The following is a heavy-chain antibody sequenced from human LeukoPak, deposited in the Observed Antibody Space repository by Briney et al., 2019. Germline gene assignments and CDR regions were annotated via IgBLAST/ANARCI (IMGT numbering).Heavy chain of an antibody. CDR2: ISWNSGSI. J-gene: IGHJ3*02. CDR1: GFTFDDYA. Sequence: GGSLRLSCAASGFTFDDYAMHWVRQAPGKGLEWVSGISWNSGSIGYADSVKGRFTISRDNAKNSLYLQMNSLRAEDTALYYCAKDIGQLVLDAFDILGQGTMVTVSS. CDR3: AKDIGQLVLDAFDI. D-gene: IGHD6-13*01. V-gene: IGHV3-9*01.